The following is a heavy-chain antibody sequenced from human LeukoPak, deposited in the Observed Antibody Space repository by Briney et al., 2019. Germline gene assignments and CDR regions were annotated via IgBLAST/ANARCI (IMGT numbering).Heavy chain of an antibody. Sequence: GGSLRLSCAASGVTFSNYSMNWVRQAPGKGLEWVSSISTRSTYIYYADSVKGRFTISRDNAKNSLFLQMNSLRAEDTAVYFCAKSTRAVMAMMDVWGKGTTVTVSS. CDR3: AKSTRAVMAMMDV. D-gene: IGHD3-16*01. J-gene: IGHJ6*04. V-gene: IGHV3-21*01. CDR2: ISTRSTYI. CDR1: GVTFSNYS.